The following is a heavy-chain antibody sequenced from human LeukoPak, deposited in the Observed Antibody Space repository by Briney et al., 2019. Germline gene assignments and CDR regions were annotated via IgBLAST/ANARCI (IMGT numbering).Heavy chain of an antibody. J-gene: IGHJ4*02. V-gene: IGHV4-39*07. D-gene: IGHD1-26*01. CDR3: ARGPKWELLPFDY. Sequence: WVRQPPGKGLEWIGSIYYSGSTYYNPSLKSRVTISVDTSKNQFSLKLSSVTAADTAVYYCARGPKWELLPFDYWGQGTLVTVSS. CDR2: IYYSGST.